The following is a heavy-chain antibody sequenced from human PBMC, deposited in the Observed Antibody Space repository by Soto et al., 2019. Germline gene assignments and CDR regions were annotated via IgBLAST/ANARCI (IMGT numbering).Heavy chain of an antibody. CDR2: IYWDDDK. Sequence: QVTLRESGPTLVKPTQTLTLTCTFSGFSLSTTGVGVGWIRQPPGKALEWLALIYWDDDKRYSPSLKSRLTIPKDPSKNQVVLTMTNMDPVDTATYYCARLLWFGELKWGQGTLVTVSS. D-gene: IGHD3-10*01. CDR1: GFSLSTTGVG. V-gene: IGHV2-5*02. CDR3: ARLLWFGELK. J-gene: IGHJ4*02.